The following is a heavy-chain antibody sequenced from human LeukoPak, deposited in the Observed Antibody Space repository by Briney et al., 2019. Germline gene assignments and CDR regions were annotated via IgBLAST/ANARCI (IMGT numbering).Heavy chain of an antibody. J-gene: IGHJ5*02. D-gene: IGHD6-13*01. CDR3: ASSISSSWARGFDP. CDR1: GGSISSSSYY. Sequence: SETLSLTCTVSGGSISSSSYYWSWIRQPPGKGLEWIGSIYYSGSTYYNPSLKSRVTISVDTSKNQFSLKLSSVTAADTAVYYCASSISSSWARGFDPWGQGTLVTVSS. V-gene: IGHV4-39*01. CDR2: IYYSGST.